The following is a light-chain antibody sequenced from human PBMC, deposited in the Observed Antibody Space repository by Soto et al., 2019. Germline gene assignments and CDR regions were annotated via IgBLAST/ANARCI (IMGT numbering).Light chain of an antibody. CDR3: QQSYSTPL. Sequence: DIQMTQSPSSLSASVGDRVTITCRASQSISSYLNWYQQKPGKAPKLLIYAASSLQSGVPSRFSGSGSGTDFTLTISSLQPEDFATYYCQQSYSTPLFGQGTTLEIK. V-gene: IGKV1-39*01. CDR1: QSISSY. CDR2: AAS. J-gene: IGKJ2*01.